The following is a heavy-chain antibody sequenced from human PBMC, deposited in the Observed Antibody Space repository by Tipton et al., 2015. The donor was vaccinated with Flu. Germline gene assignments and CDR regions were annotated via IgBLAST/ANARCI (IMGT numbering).Heavy chain of an antibody. Sequence: TLSLTCTVSGVSISGFYWTWIRQSPDKGLESLGYIHYSGTPSHNPSLRSRVNLSVDTSKNQFSLNITSVSAADTAVYYCARRIYGVYDLWGQGILVTVSS. CDR2: IHYSGTP. J-gene: IGHJ5*02. V-gene: IGHV4-59*08. CDR1: GVSISGFY. CDR3: ARRIYGVYDL. D-gene: IGHD2/OR15-2a*01.